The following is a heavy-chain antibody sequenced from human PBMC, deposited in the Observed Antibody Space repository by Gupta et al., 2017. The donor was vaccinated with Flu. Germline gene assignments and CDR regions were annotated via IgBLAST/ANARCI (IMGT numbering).Heavy chain of an antibody. D-gene: IGHD6-13*01. CDR1: GFTFSSYW. Sequence: EVQLVESGGGLVQPGGSLRLSCAASGFTFSSYWMSWVRQAPGKGLEWVANIKQDGSEKYYVDSVKGRFTISRDNAKNSLYLQMNSLRAEDTAVYYCARAGGGLASSSWYAAFDIWGQGTMVTASS. CDR2: IKQDGSEK. J-gene: IGHJ3*02. CDR3: ARAGGGLASSSWYAAFDI. V-gene: IGHV3-7*01.